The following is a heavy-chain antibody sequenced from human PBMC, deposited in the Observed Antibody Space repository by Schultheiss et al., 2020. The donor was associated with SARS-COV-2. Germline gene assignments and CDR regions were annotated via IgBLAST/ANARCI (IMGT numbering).Heavy chain of an antibody. Sequence: GGSLRLSCVASGFDFNNYGMHWVRQAPGRGLEWVAVIAYDGSFKFYADSVKGRFTISKDNSKNTFYVQMNSLRVEDTAVYYCAKEVDDFWSGLDYWGQGTLVTVSS. V-gene: IGHV3-30*19. CDR2: IAYDGSFK. CDR1: GFDFNNYG. CDR3: AKEVDDFWSGLDY. D-gene: IGHD3-3*01. J-gene: IGHJ4*02.